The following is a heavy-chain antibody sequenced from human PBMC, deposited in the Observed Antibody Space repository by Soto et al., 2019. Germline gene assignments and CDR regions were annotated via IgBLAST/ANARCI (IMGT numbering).Heavy chain of an antibody. J-gene: IGHJ5*02. Sequence: SETLSLTCAVSGGSISSSNWWSWVRQPPGKGLEWIGEIYHSGSTNYSPSLKSRVTISVDKSKNQFSLKLSSVTAADTAVYYCARGRYYDYVWGSYRLGLDNWFDPWGQGNLVTVSS. CDR1: GGSISSSNW. V-gene: IGHV4-4*02. D-gene: IGHD3-16*02. CDR3: ARGRYYDYVWGSYRLGLDNWFDP. CDR2: IYHSGST.